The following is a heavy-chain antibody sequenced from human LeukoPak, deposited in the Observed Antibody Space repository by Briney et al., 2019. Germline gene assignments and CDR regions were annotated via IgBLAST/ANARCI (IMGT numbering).Heavy chain of an antibody. CDR3: VRDGSSWGNFDY. CDR1: GFTFSSYS. J-gene: IGHJ4*02. D-gene: IGHD7-27*01. V-gene: IGHV3-48*01. CDR2: ISNPSSTK. Sequence: AGGSLRLSCAASGFTFSSYSTNWVRQAPGKGLEWISYISNPSSTKYYADSVKGRFTISRDNAKNSLYLQMNSLRTEDTAVYYCVRDGSSWGNFDYWGQGTLVSVSS.